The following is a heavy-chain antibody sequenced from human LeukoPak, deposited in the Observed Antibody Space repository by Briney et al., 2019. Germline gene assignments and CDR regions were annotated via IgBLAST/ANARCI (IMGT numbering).Heavy chain of an antibody. CDR2: ISSRSTYI. CDR1: GFTFSSYS. J-gene: IGHJ3*02. D-gene: IGHD1-26*01. V-gene: IGHV3-21*04. CDR3: ARELREHGVFDI. Sequence: GGSLRLSCAASGFTFSSYSINWVRQAPGKGLEWVSSISSRSTYIYYAASVKGRFSISRDNSKNRVYLQMNSLRAEDTAMYYCARELREHGVFDIWGQGTMVTVSS.